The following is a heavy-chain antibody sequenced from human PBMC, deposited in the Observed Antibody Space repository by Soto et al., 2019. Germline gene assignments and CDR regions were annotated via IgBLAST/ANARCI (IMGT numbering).Heavy chain of an antibody. CDR2: IYYSGST. J-gene: IGHJ6*02. D-gene: IGHD2-8*01. Sequence: PSETLSLTCTVSGGSISSSSYYWGWIRQPPGKGLEWIGSIYYSGSTYYNPSLKSRVTISVDTSKNQFSLKLSSVTAADTAVYYCASHTEGTNGYYYYCMDVWGQGTMVTVSS. V-gene: IGHV4-39*01. CDR1: GGSISSSSYY. CDR3: ASHTEGTNGYYYYCMDV.